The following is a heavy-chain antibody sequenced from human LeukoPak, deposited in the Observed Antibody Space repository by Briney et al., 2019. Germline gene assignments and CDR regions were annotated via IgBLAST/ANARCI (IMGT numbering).Heavy chain of an antibody. Sequence: GGSLRLSCAASGFTFSSYAINWVRQAPGTGLEWVSAISGSGDSTFYADSVKGRFTISRENSKNTLYLQMNSLRAEDTAVYYCAKTPYGYSSGWNYFDYWGQGTLVTVSS. V-gene: IGHV3-23*01. CDR3: AKTPYGYSSGWNYFDY. CDR1: GFTFSSYA. CDR2: ISGSGDST. J-gene: IGHJ4*02. D-gene: IGHD6-19*01.